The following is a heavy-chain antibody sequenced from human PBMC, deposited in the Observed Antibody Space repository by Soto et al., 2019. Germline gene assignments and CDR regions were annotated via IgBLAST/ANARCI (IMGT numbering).Heavy chain of an antibody. CDR1: GYSFTSYW. CDR2: IYPGDSDT. J-gene: IGHJ6*02. CDR3: ARHLEGYSSSWAYYYCGMDV. V-gene: IGHV5-51*01. Sequence: GESLKISCKGSGYSFTSYWIGWVRQMPGKGLEWMGIIYPGDSDTGYSPSFQGQVTISADKSISTAYLQWSSLKASDTAMYYCARHLEGYSSSWAYYYCGMDVWAQGTTVTVSS. D-gene: IGHD6-13*01.